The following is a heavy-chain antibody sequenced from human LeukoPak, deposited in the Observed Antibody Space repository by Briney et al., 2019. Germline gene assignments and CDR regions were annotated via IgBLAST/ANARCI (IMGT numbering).Heavy chain of an antibody. CDR3: ARTLTDAFDI. J-gene: IGHJ3*02. V-gene: IGHV3-7*03. CDR1: GFTFSNYN. D-gene: IGHD1-14*01. CDR2: IKQDGSEK. Sequence: PGGSLRLSCAASGFTFSNYNFYWVRQAPGKGLEWVANIKQDGSEKYYVDSVKGRFTISRDNAKNSLYLQMNSLRAEDTVVYYCARTLTDAFDIWGQGTMVTVSS.